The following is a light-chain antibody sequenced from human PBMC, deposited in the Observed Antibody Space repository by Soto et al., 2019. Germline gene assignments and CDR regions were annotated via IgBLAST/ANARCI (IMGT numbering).Light chain of an antibody. CDR1: SSDVGGYNY. Sequence: QSALTRPASVSGSPGQSITISCTGTSSDVGGYNYVSWYQQHPGKAPKLMIYEVSNRPSGVANRFSGSNSGNKASLTISGRQAEDDADYYCSSYTSSTTWVFGGGTQLTVL. CDR2: EVS. CDR3: SSYTSSTTWV. J-gene: IGLJ3*02. V-gene: IGLV2-14*01.